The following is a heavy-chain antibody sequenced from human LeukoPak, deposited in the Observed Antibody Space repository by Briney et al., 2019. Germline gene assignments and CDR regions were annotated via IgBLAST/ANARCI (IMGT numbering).Heavy chain of an antibody. Sequence: SETLSLTCTVSGGSISSYYWSWIRQPAGKGLEWIGRIYTSGSTNYNPSLKSRVTMSVDTSKNQFPLKLSSVTAADTAVYYCARDAPLPDIVVVPAAMGNWFDPWGQGTLVTVSS. CDR2: IYTSGST. V-gene: IGHV4-4*07. D-gene: IGHD2-2*01. CDR3: ARDAPLPDIVVVPAAMGNWFDP. CDR1: GGSISSYY. J-gene: IGHJ5*02.